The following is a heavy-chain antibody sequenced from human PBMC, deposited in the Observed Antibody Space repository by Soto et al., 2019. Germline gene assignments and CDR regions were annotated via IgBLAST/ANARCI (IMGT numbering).Heavy chain of an antibody. V-gene: IGHV3-30-3*01. CDR2: ISYDGSNK. Sequence: SLRLSCAASGFTFSRYAMHGVRQAPGKGLEWVAVISYDGSNKYYADSVKGRFTISRDNSKNTLYLQMNSLRAEDTAVYYCARDPSPLRFLEWFGAFDIWGQGTMVTVSS. CDR3: ARDPSPLRFLEWFGAFDI. J-gene: IGHJ3*02. D-gene: IGHD3-3*01. CDR1: GFTFSRYA.